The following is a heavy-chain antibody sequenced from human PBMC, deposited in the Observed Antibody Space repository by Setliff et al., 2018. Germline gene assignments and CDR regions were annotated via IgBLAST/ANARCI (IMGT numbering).Heavy chain of an antibody. Sequence: KPSETLSLTCTLSGGSISSGNHFWSWIRQPAGKGLEWIGRIYTSGSPKYIPSLKSRVTMSVDTSKNQFSLKLTSMTAADTAVYYCARDQWVRSPPLYFSYSMDVWGQGTTVTVSS. D-gene: IGHD5-12*01. J-gene: IGHJ6*02. CDR3: ARDQWVRSPPLYFSYSMDV. V-gene: IGHV4-61*02. CDR2: IYTSGSP. CDR1: GGSISSGNHF.